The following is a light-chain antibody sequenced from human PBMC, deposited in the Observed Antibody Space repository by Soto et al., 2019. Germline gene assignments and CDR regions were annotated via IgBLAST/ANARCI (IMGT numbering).Light chain of an antibody. CDR2: GAS. Sequence: EVVLTQSPGTLSLSPGARATLSCRASQFVSSTYLAWYQQRPRQAPRLLIYGASSRATGIPDRFSGGGSETDFTLTISRQESEDSAVYYCQQYGISPFTFGGGTKVEI. CDR3: QQYGISPFT. J-gene: IGKJ4*01. V-gene: IGKV3-20*01. CDR1: QFVSSTY.